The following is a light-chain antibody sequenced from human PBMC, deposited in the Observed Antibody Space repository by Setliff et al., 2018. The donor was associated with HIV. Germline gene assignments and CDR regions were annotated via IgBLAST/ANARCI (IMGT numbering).Light chain of an antibody. CDR3: QAWDSSTYV. J-gene: IGLJ1*01. Sequence: SYELTQPPSGAVRPGQKDSMTCSGDKLGDKCCGGYQQKPGQSPVLVIYXXXKXPSGSPERFSGSNSGNTATLTISGTQAMDEADYYCQAWDSSTYVFGTXTKGTVL. CDR2: XXX. V-gene: IGLV3-1*01. CDR1: KLGDKC.